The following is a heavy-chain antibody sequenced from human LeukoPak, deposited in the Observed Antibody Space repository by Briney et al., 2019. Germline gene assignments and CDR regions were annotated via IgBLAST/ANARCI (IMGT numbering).Heavy chain of an antibody. CDR3: ARGLTTTVTYYYYYGMDV. Sequence: PSETQSLTCAGYGGSFSGYYWSWIRQPPGKGLEWIGEINHSGSTNYNPSLKSRVTISVDTSKNQFSLKLSSVTAADTAVYYCARGLTTTVTYYYYYGMDVWGQGTTVTVSS. CDR2: INHSGST. D-gene: IGHD4-17*01. V-gene: IGHV4-34*01. J-gene: IGHJ6*02. CDR1: GGSFSGYY.